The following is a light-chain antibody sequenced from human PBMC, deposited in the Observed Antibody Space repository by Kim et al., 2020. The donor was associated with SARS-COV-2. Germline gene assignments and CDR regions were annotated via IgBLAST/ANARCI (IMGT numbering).Light chain of an antibody. V-gene: IGLV1-44*01. CDR3: AAWDYGLKGWV. Sequence: GQRVIVSCRGSRTNIGSNPVNWFRQVPGTAPRLLIYNDIQRPSGVPDRVSGSKTGTSASLVIGGLQSEDEARYYCAAWDYGLKGWVFGGGTQLTVL. CDR2: NDI. J-gene: IGLJ3*02. CDR1: RTNIGSNP.